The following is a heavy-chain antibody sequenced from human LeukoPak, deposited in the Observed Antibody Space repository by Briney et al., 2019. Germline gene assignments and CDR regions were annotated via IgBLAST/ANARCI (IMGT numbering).Heavy chain of an antibody. J-gene: IGHJ4*02. CDR3: ARDRRMVGADY. V-gene: IGHV4-34*01. D-gene: IGHD2-15*01. Sequence: ASETLSLTCAVYGGSFSGYYWNWIRQPPGKGLEWIGEINHSGSTNYNPSLKSRVTISVDTSKNQFSLKLSSVTAADTAVYHCARDRRMVGADYWGQGTLVTVSS. CDR2: INHSGST. CDR1: GGSFSGYY.